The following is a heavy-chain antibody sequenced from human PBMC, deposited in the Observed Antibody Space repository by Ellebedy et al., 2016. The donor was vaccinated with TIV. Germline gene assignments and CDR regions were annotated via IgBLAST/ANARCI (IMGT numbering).Heavy chain of an antibody. CDR3: ARSEDCSGGNGYSYYHGMDV. V-gene: IGHV3-30*01. J-gene: IGHJ6*02. CDR1: GFTFRSYA. Sequence: GESLKISCAASGFTFRSYAMHWVRQAPGRGLEWVALISYDGTTKHHADSVRGRFTIYRDNSKNTLDLQMNSLRAEDTAVYYCARSEDCSGGNGYSYYHGMDVWGQGTTVIVSS. D-gene: IGHD2-15*01. CDR2: ISYDGTTK.